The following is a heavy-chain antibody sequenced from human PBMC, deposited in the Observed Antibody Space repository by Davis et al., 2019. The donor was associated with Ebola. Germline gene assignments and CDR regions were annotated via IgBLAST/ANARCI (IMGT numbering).Heavy chain of an antibody. V-gene: IGHV1-18*01. CDR3: ARVYYYERFDP. CDR1: GGTFSSYA. CDR2: ISAYNGNT. J-gene: IGHJ5*02. Sequence: ASVKVSCKASGGTFSSYAISWVRQAPGQGLEWMGWISAYNGNTNYAQKFQGWVTMTRDTSTSTVYMELRSLRSDDTAVYYCARVYYYERFDPWGQGTLVTVSS. D-gene: IGHD3-22*01.